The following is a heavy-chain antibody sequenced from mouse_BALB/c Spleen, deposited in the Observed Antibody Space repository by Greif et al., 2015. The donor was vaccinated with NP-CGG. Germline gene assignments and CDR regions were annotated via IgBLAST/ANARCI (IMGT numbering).Heavy chain of an antibody. CDR3: ARQNYGSSYYYYAMDY. CDR2: ISSGGSYT. Sequence: EVKLVESGGGLVKPGGSLKLSCAASGFTFSSYAMSWVRQTPEKRLEWVATISSGGSYTYYPDSVKGRFTISRDNAKNTLYLQMSSLRSEDTAMYYCARQNYGSSYYYYAMDYWGQGTSVTVSS. J-gene: IGHJ4*01. D-gene: IGHD1-1*01. CDR1: GFTFSSYA. V-gene: IGHV5-9-3*01.